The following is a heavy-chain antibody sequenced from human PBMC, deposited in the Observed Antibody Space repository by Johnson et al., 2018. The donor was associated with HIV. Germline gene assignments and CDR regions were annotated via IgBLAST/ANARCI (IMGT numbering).Heavy chain of an antibody. D-gene: IGHD5-24*01. CDR1: GFTFSSHW. CDR2: ISWYGGTT. Sequence: VQLVESGGGLVQPGGSLRLSCATSGFTFSSHWIHWVRQAPGKGLEWVSLISWYGGTTNYADSVKGRFTISRDNNKNSLYLQMNSLRVEDTALYYCTKDIGGDGKLDAFDIWGQGTMVTVSS. J-gene: IGHJ3*02. V-gene: IGHV3-43D*03. CDR3: TKDIGGDGKLDAFDI.